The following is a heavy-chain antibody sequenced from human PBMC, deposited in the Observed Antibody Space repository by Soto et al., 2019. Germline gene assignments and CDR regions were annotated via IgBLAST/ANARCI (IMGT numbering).Heavy chain of an antibody. J-gene: IGHJ4*02. CDR3: ARESPPEKIEDPYYFDY. Sequence: ASVKVSCKASGYTFTSYGISWVRQAPGQGLEWMGWISAYNGNTNYAQKLQGRVTMTTDTSTSTAYMELRSLRSDDTAVYYCARESPPEKIEDPYYFDYWGQGTLVTVSS. CDR2: ISAYNGNT. V-gene: IGHV1-18*01. CDR1: GYTFTSYG.